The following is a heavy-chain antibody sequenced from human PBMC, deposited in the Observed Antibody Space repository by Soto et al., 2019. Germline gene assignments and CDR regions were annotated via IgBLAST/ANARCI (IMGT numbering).Heavy chain of an antibody. CDR1: GFTFSSHW. J-gene: IGHJ6*03. CDR2: INSDGSRI. V-gene: IGHV3-74*01. CDR3: ARGASGRYYMDV. D-gene: IGHD3-10*01. Sequence: EVQLVESGGVLVQPGGSLRLSCAASGFTFSSHWMHWVRQAPGKGLAWVSRINSDGSRINYADSVKGRLTISRDNAKNTVYLQMNSLRAEDTAVYICARGASGRYYMDVWGKGTTVTVSS.